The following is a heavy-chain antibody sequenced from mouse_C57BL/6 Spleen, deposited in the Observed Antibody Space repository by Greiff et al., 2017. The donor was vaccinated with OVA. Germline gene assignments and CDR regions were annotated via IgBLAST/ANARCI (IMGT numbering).Heavy chain of an antibody. CDR2: IRNKANNHAT. V-gene: IGHV6-6*01. Sequence: EVQRVESGGGLVQPGGSMKLSCAASGFTFSDAWMDWVRQSPEKGLEWVAEIRNKANNHATYYAESVKGRFTISRDDSKSSVYLQMNSLRAEDTGIYYCTSHYYGSPLYWYFDVWGTGTTVTVSS. CDR1: GFTFSDAW. CDR3: TSHYYGSPLYWYFDV. D-gene: IGHD1-1*01. J-gene: IGHJ1*03.